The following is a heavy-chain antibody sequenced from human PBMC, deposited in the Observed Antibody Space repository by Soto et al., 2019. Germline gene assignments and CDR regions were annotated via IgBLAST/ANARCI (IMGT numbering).Heavy chain of an antibody. D-gene: IGHD3-10*01. CDR3: ATNYGSGSTAFDY. CDR1: GDTFNFYT. Sequence: QVQLVQSGAEVKKPGSSVKVSCTASGDTFNFYTISWVRQAPGQGLEWMGRTIPMLGMADYPQKFQGRVTISADKSTSTVYRTLPRLRSEDTAGYYCATNYGSGSTAFDYWGQGTLVTVSS. V-gene: IGHV1-69*02. J-gene: IGHJ4*02. CDR2: TIPMLGMA.